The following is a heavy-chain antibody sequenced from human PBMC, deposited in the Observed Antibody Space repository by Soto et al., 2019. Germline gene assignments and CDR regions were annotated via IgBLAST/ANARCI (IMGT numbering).Heavy chain of an antibody. Sequence: ASVKVSCKASGYTFTSYAMHWVRQAPGQRLEWMGWINAGNGNTKYSQKFQGRVTITRDTSASTAYMELSSLRSEDTAAYYCARVNYDSSGPIIFDYWGQGTLVTVSS. V-gene: IGHV1-3*01. D-gene: IGHD3-22*01. CDR1: GYTFTSYA. CDR3: ARVNYDSSGPIIFDY. CDR2: INAGNGNT. J-gene: IGHJ4*02.